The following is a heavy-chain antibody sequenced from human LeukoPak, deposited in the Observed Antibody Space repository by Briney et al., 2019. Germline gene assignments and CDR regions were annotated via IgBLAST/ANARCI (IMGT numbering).Heavy chain of an antibody. J-gene: IGHJ6*02. CDR3: ARDSGELLYDYYYYGMDV. Sequence: GGSLRLSCAASGFTFSSYSMNWVRQAPGKGLEWVSSISSSSSYIYYADSVKGRFIISRDNAKNSLYLQMNSLRAEDTAVYYCARDSGELLYDYYYYGMDVWGQGTTVTVSS. D-gene: IGHD1-26*01. CDR1: GFTFSSYS. CDR2: ISSSSSYI. V-gene: IGHV3-21*01.